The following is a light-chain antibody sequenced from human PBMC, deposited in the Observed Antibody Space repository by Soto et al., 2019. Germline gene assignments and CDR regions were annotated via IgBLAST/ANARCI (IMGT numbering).Light chain of an antibody. CDR3: QQYDGYSGYT. V-gene: IGKV1-5*01. CDR2: DAS. Sequence: DIQMTQSPSTLSASVGDRVTITCRASHSISSWLAWYQQKSGKAPKLLIYDASRLESGVPSRFSGSRSGTELTLTISSLQPDDFATYFCQQYDGYSGYTFGQGTRLEIK. J-gene: IGKJ2*01. CDR1: HSISSW.